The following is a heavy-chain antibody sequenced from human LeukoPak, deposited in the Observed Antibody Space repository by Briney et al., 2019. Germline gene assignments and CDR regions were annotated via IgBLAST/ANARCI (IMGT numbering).Heavy chain of an antibody. CDR1: GGSFNGFY. CDR2: ISHTGIT. CDR3: ARGLSRDVVLVLGVTTSTNYYGLDV. D-gene: IGHD5-12*01. V-gene: IGHV4-34*01. J-gene: IGHJ6*02. Sequence: PSETLSLTCTVSGGSFNGFYWTWIRQPPGEGPEWIGEISHTGITNYNPSLKSRVSISLDTSKNQLSLSLSSVTAADTAVYYCARGLSRDVVLVLGVTTSTNYYGLDVWGQGTTVTVSS.